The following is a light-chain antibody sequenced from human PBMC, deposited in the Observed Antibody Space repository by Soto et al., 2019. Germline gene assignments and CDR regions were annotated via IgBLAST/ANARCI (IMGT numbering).Light chain of an antibody. CDR2: EVS. Sequence: QSVLTQPPSASGSPGQSVTISCTGTSSDVGDYKFVSWYQQHPGKAPKLLIYEVSMRPSGVPDRFSGSKSGNTASLTVSGLQAEDEADYYCSSYAGNNNVVFGGGTQLTVL. CDR1: SSDVGDYKF. V-gene: IGLV2-8*01. J-gene: IGLJ2*01. CDR3: SSYAGNNNVV.